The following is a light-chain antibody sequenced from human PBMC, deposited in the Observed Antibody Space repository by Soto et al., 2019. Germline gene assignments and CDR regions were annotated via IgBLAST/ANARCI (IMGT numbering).Light chain of an antibody. CDR1: SSNIGAGYD. CDR2: ANN. Sequence: QSVLTQPPSVSGAPGQRVTISCSGSSSNIGAGYDVHWYQQLPGKAPKLLIYANNNQPSGVPDRFSGSKSATSASLAIAGLQAEDEADYYCQSYDSSLTVFGTGTKVTVL. V-gene: IGLV1-40*01. CDR3: QSYDSSLTV. J-gene: IGLJ1*01.